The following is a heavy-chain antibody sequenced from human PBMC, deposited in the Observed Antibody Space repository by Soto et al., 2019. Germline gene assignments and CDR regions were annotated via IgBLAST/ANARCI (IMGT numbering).Heavy chain of an antibody. D-gene: IGHD2-21*02. V-gene: IGHV3-30*03. CDR2: ISYDGSNK. Sequence: GGSLRLSCAASGFTFSSYGMHWVRQAPGKGLEWVAVISYDGSNKYYADSVKGQFTISRDNSKNTLYLQMNSLRAEDTAVYYCATQLECGGDCYGYYYYGMDVWGQGTTVTVSS. CDR1: GFTFSSYG. CDR3: ATQLECGGDCYGYYYYGMDV. J-gene: IGHJ6*02.